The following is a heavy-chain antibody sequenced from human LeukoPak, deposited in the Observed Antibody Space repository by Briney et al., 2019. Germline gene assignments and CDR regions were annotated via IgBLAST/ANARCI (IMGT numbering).Heavy chain of an antibody. CDR3: ARGVNDFWSGYYTHNWFDP. Sequence: GGSLRLSCAASGFSFDDYGMSWVRQAPGKGLEWVSAINWNGGSTGYADSVKGRFTISRDNAKNSLYLQMNSLRAEDTALYYCARGVNDFWSGYYTHNWFDPWGQGTLVAASS. J-gene: IGHJ5*02. CDR1: GFSFDDYG. V-gene: IGHV3-20*04. CDR2: INWNGGST. D-gene: IGHD3-3*01.